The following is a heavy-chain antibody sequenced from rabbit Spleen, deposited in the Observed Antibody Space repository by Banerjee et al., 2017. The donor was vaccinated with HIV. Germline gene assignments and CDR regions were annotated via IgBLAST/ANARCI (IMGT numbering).Heavy chain of an antibody. J-gene: IGHJ3*01. D-gene: IGHD6-1*01. V-gene: IGHV1S40*01. CDR2: VYFRRGTT. Sequence: QSLEESGGDLVKPGASLTLTCIASGVSFSGNSYMCWVRQAPGKGLEWIGDVYFRRGTTYYANWANGRFTISKTSSTTVTLEMTRLTAADTATYFCARAYDGDDYVLHLWGQGTLVTVS. CDR3: ARAYDGDDYVLHL. CDR1: GVSFSGNSY.